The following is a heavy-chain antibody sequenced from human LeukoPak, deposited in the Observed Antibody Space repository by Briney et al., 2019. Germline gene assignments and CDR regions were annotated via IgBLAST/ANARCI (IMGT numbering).Heavy chain of an antibody. V-gene: IGHV3-7*01. CDR1: GFTFSSYS. CDR2: INQDGSGK. CDR3: ARVVGAGYFDL. Sequence: GGSLRLSCAASGFTFSSYSMHWVRQAPGKGLEWVANINQDGSGKYYVDSVKGRFTISRDNAKNSLYLQMNSLRAEDTAVYYCARVVGAGYFDLWGRGTLVTVSS. D-gene: IGHD1-26*01. J-gene: IGHJ2*01.